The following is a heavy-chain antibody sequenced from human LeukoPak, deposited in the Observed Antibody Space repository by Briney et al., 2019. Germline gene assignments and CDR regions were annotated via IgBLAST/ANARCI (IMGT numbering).Heavy chain of an antibody. CDR1: GYTFTDYY. J-gene: IGHJ3*02. CDR3: AREEVSFDM. D-gene: IGHD1-14*01. CDR2: INPNSGGT. Sequence: ASVKVSCKASGYTFTDYYMDWVRQAPGQGLEWMGWINPNSGGTKYAQKFQGRVTMTRDTCISTAYMELSRLRSDDTAVYYCAREEVSFDMWGQGTMVTVSS. V-gene: IGHV1-2*02.